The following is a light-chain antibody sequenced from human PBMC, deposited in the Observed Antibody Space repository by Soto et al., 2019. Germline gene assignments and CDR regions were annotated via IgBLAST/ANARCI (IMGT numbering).Light chain of an antibody. Sequence: DIKITQSPSTLSASVGDRVTITCRSSVSISRWLAWYQQKPGKAPKLRIYKASTLQSGVPARFSGIRSEPEFTLTISSLQPDALATSHYQQYSTDWTFGQATKVEIK. J-gene: IGKJ1*01. CDR2: KAS. CDR1: VSISRW. V-gene: IGKV1-5*03. CDR3: QQYSTDWT.